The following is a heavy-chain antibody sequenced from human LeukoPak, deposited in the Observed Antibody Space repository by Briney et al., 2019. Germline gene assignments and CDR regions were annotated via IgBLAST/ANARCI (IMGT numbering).Heavy chain of an antibody. J-gene: IGHJ6*03. V-gene: IGHV3-21*01. CDR1: GFTFSSYS. Sequence: GGSLRLSCAASGFTFSSYSMNWVRQAPGKGLEWVSSISSSSSYIYYADSVKGRFTISRDNAKNSLYLQMNSLRAEDTAVYYCARVGYYDFWSGYDNYYYYYMDVWGKGTTVTVCS. CDR2: ISSSSSYI. D-gene: IGHD3-3*01. CDR3: ARVGYYDFWSGYDNYYYYYMDV.